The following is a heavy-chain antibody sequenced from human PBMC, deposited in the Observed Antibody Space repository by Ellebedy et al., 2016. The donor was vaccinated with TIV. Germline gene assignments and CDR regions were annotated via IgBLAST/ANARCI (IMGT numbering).Heavy chain of an antibody. CDR2: IYYSGST. V-gene: IGHV4-59*08. J-gene: IGHJ4*02. Sequence: MPSETLSLTCTVSGGSISSYYWSWIRQPPGKGLEWIGYIYYSGSTNYNPSLKSRVTISVDTSKNQFSLKLSSVTAADTAVYYCARRLGYGRSFDYWGQGTLVTVSS. D-gene: IGHD5-12*01. CDR3: ARRLGYGRSFDY. CDR1: GGSISSYY.